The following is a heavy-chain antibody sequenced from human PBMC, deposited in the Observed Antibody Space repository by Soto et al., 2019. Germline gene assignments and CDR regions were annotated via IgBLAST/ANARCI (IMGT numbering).Heavy chain of an antibody. J-gene: IGHJ5*02. D-gene: IGHD6-13*01. CDR1: GFSLTTSGVG. V-gene: IGHV2-5*02. CDR3: AQGYISSLYGNNWFDP. CDR2: IYWDDDK. Sequence: QITLKESGPTLVKPTQTLTLTCTFSGFSLTTSGVGVGWIRQPPGKALEWLALIYWDDDKRYRPSLKSRLTITKDTSKNQVVLTMTNMGPVDTATYYCAQGYISSLYGNNWFDPWGQGILVTVSS.